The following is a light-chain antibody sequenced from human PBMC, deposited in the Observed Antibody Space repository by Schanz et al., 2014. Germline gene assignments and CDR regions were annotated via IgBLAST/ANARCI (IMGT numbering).Light chain of an antibody. Sequence: QSALTQPRSVSGSPGQSVTISCTGTSSDVGGYNYVSWYQHHPGNAPKLMISDVSERPSGVPDRFSGSKSGNTASLTISGLQAEDEADYYCQSYGIGLSEPYVFGTGTKLTVL. J-gene: IGLJ1*01. CDR3: QSYGIGLSEPYV. V-gene: IGLV2-11*01. CDR1: SSDVGGYNY. CDR2: DVS.